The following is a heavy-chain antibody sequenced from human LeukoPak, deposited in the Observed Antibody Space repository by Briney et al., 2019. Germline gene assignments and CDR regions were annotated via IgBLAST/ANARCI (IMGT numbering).Heavy chain of an antibody. D-gene: IGHD3-10*01. Sequence: GGSLRLSCAASGFTFSSYAMHWVRQAPGKGLEWVAVISYDVSNKYYADSVKGRFTISRDNSKNTLYLQMNSLRAEDTAVYYCARDGVMSRGGSNYYYYYSMDVWGQGTTVTVSS. CDR2: ISYDVSNK. J-gene: IGHJ6*02. V-gene: IGHV3-30*04. CDR1: GFTFSSYA. CDR3: ARDGVMSRGGSNYYYYYSMDV.